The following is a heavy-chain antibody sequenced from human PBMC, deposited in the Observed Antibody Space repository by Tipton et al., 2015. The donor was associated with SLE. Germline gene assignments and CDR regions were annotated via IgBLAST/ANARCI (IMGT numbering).Heavy chain of an antibody. CDR3: ARGGLEYRSSENYFDS. CDR1: GFTFSSYN. CDR2: ISTSTRHI. D-gene: IGHD6-6*01. Sequence: SLRLSCAASGFTFSSYNMHWVRLAPGKGLEWVSSISTSTRHIYYADSMMGRFTISRDDAKNSLYLQMNSLRPEDTAVYFCARGGLEYRSSENYFDSWGLGTLVTVSS. J-gene: IGHJ4*02. V-gene: IGHV3-21*01.